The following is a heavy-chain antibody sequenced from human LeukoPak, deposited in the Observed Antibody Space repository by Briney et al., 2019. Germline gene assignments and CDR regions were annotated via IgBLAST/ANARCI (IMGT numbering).Heavy chain of an antibody. CDR3: ARSSGYSYGPGGDAFDI. Sequence: GGTLRLSCEASGFTFSTYGMSWVRQAPGKGLEWVSAISGSGGTTYYADSVKGRFTISRDNSKNTLYLQMNSLRAEDTAVYYCARSSGYSYGPGGDAFDIWGQGTMVTVSS. CDR2: ISGSGGTT. D-gene: IGHD5-18*01. V-gene: IGHV3-23*01. CDR1: GFTFSTYG. J-gene: IGHJ3*02.